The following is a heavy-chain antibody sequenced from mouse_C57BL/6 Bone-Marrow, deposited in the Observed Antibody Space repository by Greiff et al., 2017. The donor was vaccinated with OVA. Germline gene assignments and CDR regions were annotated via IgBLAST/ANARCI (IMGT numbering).Heavy chain of an antibody. CDR2: INPSTGGT. CDR3: ARKPRFAY. V-gene: IGHV1-42*01. CDR1: GYSFTGYY. Sequence: VQLKQPGPELVKPGASVKISCKASGYSFTGYYMNWVKQSPEKSLEWIGEINPSTGGTTYNQKFKAKATLTVDKSSSTAYMQLKSLTSEDSAVYYCARKPRFAYWGQGTLVTVSA. J-gene: IGHJ3*01.